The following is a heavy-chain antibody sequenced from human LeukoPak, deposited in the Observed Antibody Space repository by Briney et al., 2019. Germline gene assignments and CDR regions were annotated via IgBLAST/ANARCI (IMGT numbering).Heavy chain of an antibody. CDR1: GFTVISNY. Sequence: GGSLRLSCAASGFTVISNYMSWVRQAPGEGLQWVAGIWEDGSNIHYADSVKGRFTISRDNSKNTLYLQMNSLRAEDTAVYYCARVGYNSGWYEYWGQGTLVTVSS. CDR3: ARVGYNSGWYEY. J-gene: IGHJ4*02. V-gene: IGHV3-33*08. CDR2: IWEDGSNI. D-gene: IGHD6-19*01.